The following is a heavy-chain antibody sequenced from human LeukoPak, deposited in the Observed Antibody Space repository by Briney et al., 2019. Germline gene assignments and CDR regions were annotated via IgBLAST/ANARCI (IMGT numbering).Heavy chain of an antibody. CDR1: VGTFIIYA. D-gene: IGHD4-11*01. J-gene: IGHJ4*02. V-gene: IGHV1-69*04. CDR2: IIPILGIA. Sequence: ASVTVSFTSSVGTFIIYAISWVRQAPGQGLEWMGRIIPILGIANYAQKFQGRVTITADKSTSTAYMELSSLRSGDTAVYYCARGPSTVRDPHFDYWGQGTLVTVSS. CDR3: ARGPSTVRDPHFDY.